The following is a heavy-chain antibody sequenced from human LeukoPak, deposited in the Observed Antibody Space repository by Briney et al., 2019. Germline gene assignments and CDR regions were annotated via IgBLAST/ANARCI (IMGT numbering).Heavy chain of an antibody. CDR2: IIPIFGTA. CDR3: ARDRKSSGYYLDY. J-gene: IGHJ4*02. D-gene: IGHD3-22*01. V-gene: IGHV1-69*05. Sequence: GASVKVSCKASGGTFSSYAISWARQAPGQGLEWMGGIIPIFGTANYAQKFQGRVTITTDESTSTAYMELSSLRSEDTAVYYCARDRKSSGYYLDYWGQGTLVTVSS. CDR1: GGTFSSYA.